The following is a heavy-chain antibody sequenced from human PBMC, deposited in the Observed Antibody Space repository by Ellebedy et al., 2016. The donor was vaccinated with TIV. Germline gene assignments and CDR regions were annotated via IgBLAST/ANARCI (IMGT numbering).Heavy chain of an antibody. CDR1: GFSFSTYS. V-gene: IGHV3-48*02. D-gene: IGHD1-1*01. J-gene: IGHJ4*02. CDR3: ARYWSTGSFDS. Sequence: GGSLRLXXAASGFSFSTYSMNWVRQAPGRGLEWVAYISDSSSFVWYADSVQGRFTISRDNAKNSLYLQMNSLRDEDTAVYYCARYWSTGSFDSWGQGTLVTVSS. CDR2: ISDSSSFV.